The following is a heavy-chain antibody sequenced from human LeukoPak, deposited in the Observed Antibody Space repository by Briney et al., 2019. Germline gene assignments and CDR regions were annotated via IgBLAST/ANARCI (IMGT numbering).Heavy chain of an antibody. J-gene: IGHJ5*01. D-gene: IGHD5-12*01. CDR2: IYHSGST. CDR1: GYSISSGYY. V-gene: IGHV4-38-2*02. CDR3: ARGMSAAYDYNWFDS. Sequence: SETLSLTCTVSGYSISSGYYWSWIRQPPGKGLEWIGSIYHSGSTYYNPSLKSRVTISVDTSKNQFSLKLSSVTAADTAVYFCARGMSAAYDYNWFDSWGQGTLVTVSS.